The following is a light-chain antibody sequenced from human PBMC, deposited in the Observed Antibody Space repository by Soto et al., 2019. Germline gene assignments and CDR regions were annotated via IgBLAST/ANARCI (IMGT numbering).Light chain of an antibody. CDR3: QQYGSSPLT. Sequence: EIVLTQSPGTLSLSPGERATLSCRASQSVSSSYLARDQQKPGQAPRLLIDGASSRATGIPDRFRGSGSGTDFTLTISRLEPEDFAVYYCQQYGSSPLTFGGGTKVEIK. V-gene: IGKV3-20*01. CDR1: QSVSSSY. CDR2: GAS. J-gene: IGKJ4*01.